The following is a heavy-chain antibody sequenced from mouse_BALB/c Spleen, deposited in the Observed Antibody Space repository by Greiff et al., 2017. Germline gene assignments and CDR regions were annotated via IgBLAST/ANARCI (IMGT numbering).Heavy chain of an antibody. Sequence: EVQLQDSGPGLVKPSQSLSLTCSVTGYSITSGYYWNWIRQFPGNKLEWMGYISYDGSNNYNPSLKNRISITRDTSKNQFFLKLNSVTTEDTATYYCARKVATDYFDYWGQGTTLTVSS. CDR3: ARKVATDYFDY. CDR1: GYSITSGYY. D-gene: IGHD1-1*01. CDR2: ISYDGSN. V-gene: IGHV3-6*02. J-gene: IGHJ2*01.